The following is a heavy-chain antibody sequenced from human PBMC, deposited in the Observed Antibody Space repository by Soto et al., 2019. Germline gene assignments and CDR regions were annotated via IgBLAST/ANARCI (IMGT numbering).Heavy chain of an antibody. CDR3: GTDRWGGAFDM. CDR2: IKPDGSTT. V-gene: IGHV3-7*01. Sequence: EVQVAESGGGLVQPGGSPRLSCAASGFTLSNDWLAWVRQTPGKGLEFVGNIKPDGSTTNYMDSVKGRFSISRDNARNSLYLQMNSLRVEDTAVYYCGTDRWGGAFDMWGQGTTVTVSS. D-gene: IGHD3-10*01. J-gene: IGHJ3*02. CDR1: GFTLSNDW.